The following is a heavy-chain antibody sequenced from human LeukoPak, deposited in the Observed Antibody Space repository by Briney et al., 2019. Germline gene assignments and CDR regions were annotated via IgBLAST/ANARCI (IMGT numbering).Heavy chain of an antibody. CDR3: ARPAAAFDHLDY. D-gene: IGHD6-13*01. CDR1: GFTFSSYS. Sequence: PGGSLRLSCAASGFTFSSYSMNWVRQAPGKGLEWVSSISSSSSYIYYADSVKGRFTISRDNAKNSLYLQMNSLRAEDTAVYYCARPAAAFDHLDYWGRGTLVTVSS. J-gene: IGHJ4*02. V-gene: IGHV3-21*01. CDR2: ISSSSSYI.